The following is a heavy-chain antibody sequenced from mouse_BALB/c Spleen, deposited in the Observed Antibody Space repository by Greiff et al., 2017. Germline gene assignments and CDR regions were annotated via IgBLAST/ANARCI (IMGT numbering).Heavy chain of an antibody. V-gene: IGHV1-14*01. CDR3: ARAAYDYGVTWFAY. CDR1: GYTFTSYV. Sequence: VQLKESGPELVKPGASVKMSCKASGYTFTSYVMHWVKQKPGQGLEWIGYINPYNDGTKYNEKFKGKATLTSDKSSSTAYMELSSLTSEDSAVYYCARAAYDYGVTWFAYWGQGSLVTVSA. CDR2: INPYNDGT. J-gene: IGHJ3*01. D-gene: IGHD2-4*01.